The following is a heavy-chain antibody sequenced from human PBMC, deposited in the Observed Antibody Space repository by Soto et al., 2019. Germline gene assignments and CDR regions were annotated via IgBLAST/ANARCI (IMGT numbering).Heavy chain of an antibody. CDR1: GGSFSGYY. CDR2: INHSGST. D-gene: IGHD3-22*01. J-gene: IGHJ4*02. V-gene: IGHV4-34*01. CDR3: MTYYDDSSGLVYFDY. Sequence: SETLSLTCAVYGGSFSGYYWSWIRQPPGKGLEWIGEINHSGSTNYNPSLKSRVTISVDTSKNQFSLKLSSVTAADTAVYYGMTYYDDSSGLVYFDYWGQGTLVTVSS.